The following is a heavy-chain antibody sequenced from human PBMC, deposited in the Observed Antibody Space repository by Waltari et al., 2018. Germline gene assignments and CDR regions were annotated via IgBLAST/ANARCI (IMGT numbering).Heavy chain of an antibody. CDR3: ARDSSAYLAYDYYGMDV. CDR2: IVPILGTA. Sequence: QVQLVQSGAEVKKPGSSVKVSCKASGSTLSSYAISWVRQALGQGLEWMGGIVPILGTANDARKCQGRVTITADESTSTAYMELSSLRSEDTAVYYCARDSSAYLAYDYYGMDVWGQGTTVTVSS. V-gene: IGHV1-69*13. CDR1: GSTLSSYA. J-gene: IGHJ6*02.